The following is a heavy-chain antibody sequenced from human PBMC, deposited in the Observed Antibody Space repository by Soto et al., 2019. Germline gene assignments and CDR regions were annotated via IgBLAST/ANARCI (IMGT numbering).Heavy chain of an antibody. Sequence: QVQLQESGPGLVKPSQTLSLTCTVSGGSISSGDYYWSWIRQPPGKGLEWIGYIYYSGSTYYNPSPKSRVTISVDTSKNQFSLKLSSVTAADTAVYYCARVTRITMVRGPFDPWGQGTLVTVSS. V-gene: IGHV4-30-4*01. CDR1: GGSISSGDYY. CDR2: IYYSGST. D-gene: IGHD3-10*01. J-gene: IGHJ5*02. CDR3: ARVTRITMVRGPFDP.